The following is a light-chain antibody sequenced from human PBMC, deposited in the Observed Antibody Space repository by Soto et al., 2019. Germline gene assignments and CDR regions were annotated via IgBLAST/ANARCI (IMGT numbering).Light chain of an antibody. V-gene: IGLV1-40*01. CDR1: SSNIGAGYD. CDR2: GNN. CDR3: QSYDSSLSGYV. Sequence: SVLTQPPSVSWAPGQRVTISCTGSSSNIGAGYDVHWYQQLPGTAPKVLIYGNNNRPSGVPDRFSGSKSGTSASLAITGLQAEDEADYYCQSYDSSLSGYVFGTGTKVTVL. J-gene: IGLJ1*01.